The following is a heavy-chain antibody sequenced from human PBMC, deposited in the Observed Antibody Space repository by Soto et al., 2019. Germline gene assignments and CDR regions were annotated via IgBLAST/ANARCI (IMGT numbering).Heavy chain of an antibody. CDR3: ARDGVLNANYYYGMDV. V-gene: IGHV3-33*08. CDR2: IWYDGSNK. Sequence: GGSLRLSCAASGFTFGDYAMSWFRQAPGKGLEWVAVIWYDGSNKYYPDSVKGRFTISRDNSKNTLYLQMNSLRAEDTAVYYCARDGVLNANYYYGMDVWGQGTTVTVSS. D-gene: IGHD3-9*01. CDR1: GFTFGDYA. J-gene: IGHJ6*02.